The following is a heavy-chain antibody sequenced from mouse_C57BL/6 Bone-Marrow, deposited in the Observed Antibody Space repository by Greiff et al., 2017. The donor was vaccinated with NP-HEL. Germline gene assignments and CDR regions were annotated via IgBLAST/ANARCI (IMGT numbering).Heavy chain of an antibody. CDR1: GYTFTDYN. D-gene: IGHD2-4*01. CDR2: INPNNGGT. V-gene: IGHV1-18*01. Sequence: EVQLQQSGPELVKPGASVKIPCKASGYTFTDYNMDWVKLSHGKSLEWIGDINPNNGGTIFNQKFKGKATLTVDKSSSTAYLELRSLTSEDTAVYYCARGAYDYDGNYFDYWGKGTTLTVAS. J-gene: IGHJ2*01. CDR3: ARGAYDYDGNYFDY.